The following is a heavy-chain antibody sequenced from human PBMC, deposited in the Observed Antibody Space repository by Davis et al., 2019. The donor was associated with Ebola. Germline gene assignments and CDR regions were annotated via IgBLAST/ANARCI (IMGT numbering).Heavy chain of an antibody. CDR3: TTEGTYYYDSSGYWYYFDY. Sequence: GGSLRLSCAASGFTFSSYSMNWVRQAPGKGLEWVANIKQDGSEKYYVDSVKGRFTISRDNAKNSLYLQMNSLKTEDTAVYYCTTEGTYYYDSSGYWYYFDYWGQGTLVTVSS. J-gene: IGHJ4*02. CDR2: IKQDGSEK. V-gene: IGHV3-7*03. CDR1: GFTFSSYS. D-gene: IGHD3-22*01.